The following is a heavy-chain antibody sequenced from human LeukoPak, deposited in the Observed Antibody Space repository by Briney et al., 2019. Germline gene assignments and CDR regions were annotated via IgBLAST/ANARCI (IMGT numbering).Heavy chain of an antibody. CDR1: GYSFTSYW. Sequence: GESLKISCKGSGYSFTSYWLGWVRQIPGKGLEWMWIIYPGYSDTIYSPSLQGHVTISAHKSIRTAYLPWSSLKAADTDMYYCARLADSSGYYYYYWGQGTLVTVSS. CDR3: ARLADSSGYYYYY. V-gene: IGHV5-51*01. CDR2: IYPGYSDT. J-gene: IGHJ4*02. D-gene: IGHD3-22*01.